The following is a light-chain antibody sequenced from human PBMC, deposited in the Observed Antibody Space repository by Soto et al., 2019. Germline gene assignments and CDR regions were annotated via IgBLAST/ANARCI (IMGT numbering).Light chain of an antibody. CDR3: QQYGSSHLA. Sequence: EIVLTQSPGTLSLSPVERATLSCRASQSISSIYLAWYQQRPGQAPRLLIYSASSRATGIPDRFSGSGSGTDFTLTISRLEPEDVAQYYCQQYGSSHLAFGGGTKVEIK. J-gene: IGKJ4*01. CDR1: QSISSIY. CDR2: SAS. V-gene: IGKV3-20*01.